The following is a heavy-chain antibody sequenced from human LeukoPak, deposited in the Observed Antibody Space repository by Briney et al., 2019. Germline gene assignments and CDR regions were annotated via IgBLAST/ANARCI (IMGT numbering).Heavy chain of an antibody. D-gene: IGHD6-19*01. J-gene: IGHJ4*02. CDR1: GFTFTNYA. V-gene: IGHV3-23*01. CDR3: AKGPYSSGWDSDY. CDR2: ISDGGGSA. Sequence: GGSLRLSCAASGFTFTNYAMNWVRQAPGKGLEWVSAISDGGGSAYYADSVKGRFTISRDNSKNTLYLQMNSLRAEDTAVYYCAKGPYSSGWDSDYWGQGTLVTVSS.